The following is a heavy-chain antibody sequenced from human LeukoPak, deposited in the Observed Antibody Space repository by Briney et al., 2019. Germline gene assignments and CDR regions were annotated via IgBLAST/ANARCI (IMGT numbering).Heavy chain of an antibody. CDR3: ARDRPEHYYDSSGYGY. CDR1: GYTFITYY. D-gene: IGHD3-22*01. V-gene: IGHV1-46*01. CDR2: INPSGDST. J-gene: IGHJ4*02. Sequence: ASVKVSCKASGYTFITYYMHWVRQAPGQGLEWMGIINPSGDSTSYAQKFQGRVTMTRDTSTSTVYMELCSLRSEDTAVYYCARDRPEHYYDSSGYGYWGQGTLVTVSS.